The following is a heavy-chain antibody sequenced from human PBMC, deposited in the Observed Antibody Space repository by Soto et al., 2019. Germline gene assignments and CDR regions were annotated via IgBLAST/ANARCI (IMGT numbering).Heavy chain of an antibody. CDR1: GYTFTGYY. D-gene: IGHD3-22*01. CDR2: INPNSGGT. J-gene: IGHJ4*02. V-gene: IGHV1-2*02. Sequence: QVQLVQSGAEVKKPGASVKVSCKASGYTFTGYYMHWVRQAPGQGIEWMGWINPNSGGTNYAQKFQGRVTMTRDTSISTAYMELSRLRPDDTAVYYCARTDKRITMIVVARDLGRFDYWGQGTLVTVSS. CDR3: ARTDKRITMIVVARDLGRFDY.